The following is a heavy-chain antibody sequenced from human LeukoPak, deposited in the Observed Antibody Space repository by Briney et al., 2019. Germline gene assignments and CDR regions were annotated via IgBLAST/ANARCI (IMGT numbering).Heavy chain of an antibody. J-gene: IGHJ6*03. V-gene: IGHV1-2*02. D-gene: IGHD5-24*01. CDR2: INPNSGGT. CDR1: GYTFTGYY. CDR3: ARGPTLEDYYYYMDV. Sequence: ASVKVSCKASGYTFTGYYMHWVRQAPGQGLEWMGWINPNSGGTNYAQKFQGRVPMTRDTSISTAYMELSRLRSDDTAVYYCARGPTLEDYYYYMDVWGKGTTVTVSS.